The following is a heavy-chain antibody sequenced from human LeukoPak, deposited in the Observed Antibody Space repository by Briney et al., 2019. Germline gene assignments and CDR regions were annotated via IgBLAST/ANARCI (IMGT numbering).Heavy chain of an antibody. CDR1: GFTFSSYA. D-gene: IGHD6-19*01. CDR2: ISGSGGST. CDR3: AKRGLDHDAFDI. V-gene: IGHV3-23*01. Sequence: GGSLRLSCAASGFTFSSYAMSWVRQAPGKGLEWVSAISGSGGSTYYADSVKGRFTIYRDNSKNTLYLQMNSLRAEDTAVYYCAKRGLDHDAFDIWGQGTMVTVSS. J-gene: IGHJ3*02.